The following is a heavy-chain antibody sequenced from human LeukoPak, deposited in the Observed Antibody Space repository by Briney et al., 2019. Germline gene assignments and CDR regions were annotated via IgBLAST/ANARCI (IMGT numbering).Heavy chain of an antibody. D-gene: IGHD3-9*01. Sequence: GGSLRLSCAASGFTFSKYWMNWVRQTPGKGLVWVSGIKEDGTYTSYADSVKGRFTISRDNARNTVFLQMNSLRAEDTAVYYCARDFDMGITPGDDFDFWGQGTLVTVSS. V-gene: IGHV3-74*01. CDR3: ARDFDMGITPGDDFDF. CDR2: IKEDGTYT. CDR1: GFTFSKYW. J-gene: IGHJ4*02.